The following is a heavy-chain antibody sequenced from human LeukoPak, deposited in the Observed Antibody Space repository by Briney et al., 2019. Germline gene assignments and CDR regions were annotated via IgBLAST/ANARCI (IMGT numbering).Heavy chain of an antibody. Sequence: GESLKISCKGSGYSFTSYWIGWVRQMPGKGLEWMGIIYPGDSDTRYSPSFQGQVTISADKSISTAYLQWSSLKASDTAMYYRARNIPCSGGSCYWAFDYWGQGTLVTVSS. CDR1: GYSFTSYW. CDR3: ARNIPCSGGSCYWAFDY. D-gene: IGHD2-15*01. CDR2: IYPGDSDT. V-gene: IGHV5-51*01. J-gene: IGHJ4*02.